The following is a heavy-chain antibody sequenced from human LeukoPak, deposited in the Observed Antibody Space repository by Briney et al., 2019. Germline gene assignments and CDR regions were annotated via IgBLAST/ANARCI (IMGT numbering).Heavy chain of an antibody. V-gene: IGHV1-2*02. D-gene: IGHD6-6*01. Sequence: ASVKVSCKASGYTFTGYYMHWVRQAPGQGLEWMGWINPNSGGTNYAQKFQGRVTMTRDTSISTAYMELSRPRSDDTAVYYGARGAFSSSSGYKYYYMDVWGKGTTVTVSS. CDR1: GYTFTGYY. CDR3: ARGAFSSSSGYKYYYMDV. J-gene: IGHJ6*03. CDR2: INPNSGGT.